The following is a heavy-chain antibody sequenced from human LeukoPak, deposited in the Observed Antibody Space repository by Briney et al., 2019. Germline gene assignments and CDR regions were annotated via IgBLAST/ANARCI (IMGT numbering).Heavy chain of an antibody. CDR2: ISGSGGST. J-gene: IGHJ6*03. CDR3: AKTGGYYYSYYMDV. CDR1: GFTFSSYA. V-gene: IGHV3-23*01. Sequence: PGGSLRLSCAASGFTFSSYAMSWVRQAPGKGLEWVSPISGSGGSTYYADSVKGRFTISRDNSKNTLYLQMNTLRAEDTAVYYFAKTGGYYYSYYMDVWGKGTTVTVSS.